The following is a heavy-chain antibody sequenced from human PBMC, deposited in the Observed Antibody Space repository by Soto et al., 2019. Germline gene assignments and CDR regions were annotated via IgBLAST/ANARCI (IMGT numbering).Heavy chain of an antibody. CDR3: AKGDAWGLRGEFVP. J-gene: IGHJ5*02. V-gene: IGHV3-30*18. Sequence: QVQLVESGGGVVQPGRSLRLACAASGFTFSSYGMHCVRQAPGKVLEWVAVVSYDGSQKYYADSVKGRFTISRDNSTNPLYLQLNRLRPEDTAVYYWAKGDAWGLRGEFVPWGKRTRVTVSS. CDR2: VSYDGSQK. D-gene: IGHD3-16*01. CDR1: GFTFSSYG.